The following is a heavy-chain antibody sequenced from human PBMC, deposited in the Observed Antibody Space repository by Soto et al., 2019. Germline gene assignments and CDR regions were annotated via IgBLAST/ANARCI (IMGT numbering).Heavy chain of an antibody. D-gene: IGHD6-13*01. V-gene: IGHV3-48*03. CDR1: GFTFSTYE. CDR3: ARDQAAGSFLPYYYGMDV. CDR2: ISSSGSTI. Sequence: EVQLVESGGGLVQPGGSLRLSCAASGFTFSTYEMNWVRQAPGKGLEWVSYISSSGSTIYYADSVKGRFTISRDNAKNSLYLQMNSLRAEDTAVYYWARDQAAGSFLPYYYGMDVWGQGTTVTVSS. J-gene: IGHJ6*02.